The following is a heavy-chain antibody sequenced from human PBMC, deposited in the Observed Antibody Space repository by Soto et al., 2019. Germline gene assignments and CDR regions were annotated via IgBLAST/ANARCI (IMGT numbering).Heavy chain of an antibody. CDR3: ARSPSSGYYGKYYFDY. Sequence: LSLTCTVSGGSISSGGYYWSWIRQHPGKGLEWIGYIYYSGSTYYNPSLKSRVTISVDTSKNQFSLKLSSVTAADTAVYYCARSPSSGYYGKYYFDYWGQGTLVTVS. J-gene: IGHJ4*02. CDR1: GGSISSGGYY. V-gene: IGHV4-31*03. D-gene: IGHD3-22*01. CDR2: IYYSGST.